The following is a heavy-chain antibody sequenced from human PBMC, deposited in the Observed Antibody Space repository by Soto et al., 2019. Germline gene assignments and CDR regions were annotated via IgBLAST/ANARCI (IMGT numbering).Heavy chain of an antibody. CDR1: GYTFTSYG. D-gene: IGHD6-19*01. J-gene: IGHJ5*02. V-gene: IGHV1-18*01. Sequence: ASVKVSCKASGYTFTSYGISWVRQAPGQGLEWMGWISAYNGNTNYAQKLQGRVTMTTDTSTSTAYMELRSLRSDDTAVYYCARDRGDPLVVAVAGTYWFDPWGQGTLVTVSS. CDR2: ISAYNGNT. CDR3: ARDRGDPLVVAVAGTYWFDP.